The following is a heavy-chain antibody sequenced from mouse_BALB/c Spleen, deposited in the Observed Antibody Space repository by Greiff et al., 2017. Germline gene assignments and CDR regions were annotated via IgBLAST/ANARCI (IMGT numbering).Heavy chain of an antibody. J-gene: IGHJ4*01. CDR1: GYSFTSYYV. Sequence: EVKLMESGPGLVKPSQSLSLSCTVSGYSFTSYYVWNWIQQPPGNLMGCMGFISYSGSTSYNPSLKSRIAITRDTSKNQFYLQLNTVTTEDTATYDCAKDMSYAMDYWGQGTSVTVSS. V-gene: IGHV3-2*02. CDR3: AKDMSYAMDY. CDR2: ISYSGST.